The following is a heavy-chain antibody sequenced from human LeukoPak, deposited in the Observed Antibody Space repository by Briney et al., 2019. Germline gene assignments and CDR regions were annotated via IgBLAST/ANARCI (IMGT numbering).Heavy chain of an antibody. CDR3: ARERYCSSTSCYI. D-gene: IGHD2-2*02. V-gene: IGHV1-69*13. CDR1: GGTFSSYA. Sequence: SVKVSCKASGGTFSSYAISWVRQAPGQGLEWMGGIIPIFGTANYAQKFQGRVTITADESTSTAYMERSSLRSEDTAVYYCARERYCSSTSCYIWGQGTLVTVSS. J-gene: IGHJ4*02. CDR2: IIPIFGTA.